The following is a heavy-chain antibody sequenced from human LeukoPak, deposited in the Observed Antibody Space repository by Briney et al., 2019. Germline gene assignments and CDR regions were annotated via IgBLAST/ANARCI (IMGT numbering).Heavy chain of an antibody. J-gene: IGHJ4*02. CDR3: ARESPGDSSGYYLLNYFDY. Sequence: SQTLSLTCTVSGGSISSGSYYWSWIRQPAGKGLEWIGRIYTSGSTNYNPSLKSRVTISVDTSKNQFSLKLSSVTAADTAVYYCARESPGDSSGYYLLNYFDYWGQGTLVTVSS. V-gene: IGHV4-61*02. CDR1: GGSISSGSYY. CDR2: IYTSGST. D-gene: IGHD3-22*01.